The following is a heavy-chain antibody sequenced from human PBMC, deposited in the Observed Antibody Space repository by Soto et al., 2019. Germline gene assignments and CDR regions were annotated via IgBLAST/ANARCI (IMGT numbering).Heavy chain of an antibody. CDR2: IIPIFGTA. CDR3: ARVGDYYGSGSPYYYYYMDV. V-gene: IGHV1-69*13. J-gene: IGHJ6*03. D-gene: IGHD3-10*01. Sequence: ASVKVSCKASGGTFSSYAISWVRQAPGQGLEWMGGIIPIFGTANYAQKFQGRVTITADESMSTAYMELSSLRSEDTAVYYCARVGDYYGSGSPYYYYYMDVWGKGTTVTVSS. CDR1: GGTFSSYA.